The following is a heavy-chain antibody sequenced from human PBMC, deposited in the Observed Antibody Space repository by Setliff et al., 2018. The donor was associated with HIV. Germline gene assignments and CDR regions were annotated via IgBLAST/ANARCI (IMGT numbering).Heavy chain of an antibody. CDR1: GFTFGNHF. Sequence: PGGSLRLSCAASGFTFGNHFMAWVRQAPGKGLEWVANIKQDGVGKYYGDSGKGRFTISRDNAKNLILLQMTSLRVDDTAVYYCVRWEQDRLDYYYMDVWGKGTSVTVSS. J-gene: IGHJ6*03. CDR3: VRWEQDRLDYYYMDV. CDR2: IKQDGVGK. V-gene: IGHV3-7*03. D-gene: IGHD1-26*01.